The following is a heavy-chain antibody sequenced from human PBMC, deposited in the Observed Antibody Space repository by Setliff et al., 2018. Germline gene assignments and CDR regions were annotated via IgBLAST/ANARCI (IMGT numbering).Heavy chain of an antibody. D-gene: IGHD3-10*01. CDR3: AKGLLPMVRGVPMDV. CDR1: GFTFADYA. V-gene: IGHV3-43D*04. CDR2: ISWDGGST. Sequence: GGSLRLSCAASGFTFADYAMRWVRQAPGKGLEWVSLISWDGGSTYYADSVKGRFTISRDNSKNSLYLQMNSLRAEDTALYYCAKGLLPMVRGVPMDVWGQGTTVTVSS. J-gene: IGHJ6*02.